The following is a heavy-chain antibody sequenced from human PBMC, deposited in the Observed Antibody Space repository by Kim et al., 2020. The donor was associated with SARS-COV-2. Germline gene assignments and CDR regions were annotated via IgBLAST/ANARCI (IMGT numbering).Heavy chain of an antibody. CDR2: ISNDDGGI. Sequence: GGSLRLSCVAFGFTFSGYRMNWVRQAPGKGLEWLSYISNDDGGIYYADSVKGRFTVSRDDAKNSLYLQMNSLRDEDTAVYYCVSDARPGIWYPARDSWC. CDR3: VSDARPGIWYPARDS. D-gene: IGHD6-13*01. J-gene: IGHJ5*01. CDR1: GFTFSGYR. V-gene: IGHV3-48*02.